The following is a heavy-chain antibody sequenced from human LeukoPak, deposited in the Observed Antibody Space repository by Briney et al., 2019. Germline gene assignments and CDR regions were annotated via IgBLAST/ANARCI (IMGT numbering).Heavy chain of an antibody. D-gene: IGHD3-22*01. CDR1: GFTFTSYS. CDR3: VGDPPNSGYAFQV. J-gene: IGHJ3*01. CDR2: ISGGGGST. V-gene: IGHV3-23*01. Sequence: GGSLRLSRAASGFTFTSYSMNWVRQAPGKGLEWVSTISGGGGSTYYADSVKGRFTISRDNSKNMVYLQMNSLRAEDTALYYCVGDPPNSGYAFQVWGHGTVVTVSS.